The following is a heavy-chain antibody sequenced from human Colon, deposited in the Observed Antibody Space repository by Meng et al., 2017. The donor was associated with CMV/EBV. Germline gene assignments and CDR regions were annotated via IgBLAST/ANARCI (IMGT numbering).Heavy chain of an antibody. CDR3: ATARRGCSATSCFLEN. CDR1: ASLRSANW. D-gene: IGHD2-2*01. Sequence: ASLRSANWWNWVRPSPGKGLEWLGEIIHDGRTNYNPSLTSRLSLSLDKSNNEVSLTLASVTAADTAVYFCATARRGCSATSCFLENWGQGILVTVSS. V-gene: IGHV4-4*01. J-gene: IGHJ4*02. CDR2: IIHDGRT.